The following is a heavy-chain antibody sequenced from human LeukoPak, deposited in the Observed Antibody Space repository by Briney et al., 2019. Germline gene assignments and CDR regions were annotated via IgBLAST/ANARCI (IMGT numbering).Heavy chain of an antibody. CDR2: ISYDGTNK. CDR3: ARDLIHRSGEADY. V-gene: IGHV3-30-3*01. CDR1: GFTFSNSA. J-gene: IGHJ4*02. Sequence: GGSLRLSCAASGFTFSNSAMHWVRQAPGKGLEWVAVISYDGTNKYYADSVKGRFTISRDNSKNTMYLQMNSLRAEDTAMYYCARDLIHRSGEADYWGQGTLVTVSS. D-gene: IGHD3-22*01.